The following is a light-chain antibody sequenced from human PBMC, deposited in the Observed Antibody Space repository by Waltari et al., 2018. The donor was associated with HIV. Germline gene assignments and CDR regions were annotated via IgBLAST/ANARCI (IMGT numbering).Light chain of an antibody. J-gene: IGKJ1*01. CDR2: WSS. Sequence: DIVMTQSPDSLAVSLGERATIDCKSSQSVLYSSHNKNYLAWYQQRPGQSPRMIIYWSSTREAGVPDRFSGSGSGTDFNLTISSLQAEDVAVYYCQQYFTTPWTFGQGTKVEIK. CDR1: QSVLYSSHNKNY. V-gene: IGKV4-1*01. CDR3: QQYFTTPWT.